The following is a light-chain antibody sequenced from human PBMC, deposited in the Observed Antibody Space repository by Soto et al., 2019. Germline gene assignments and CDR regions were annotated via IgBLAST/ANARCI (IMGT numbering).Light chain of an antibody. CDR1: QNIHTN. J-gene: IGKJ1*01. Sequence: IVMTQSPATLSLSPGERATLSCRAGQNIHTNLAWYQQKPGQAPRLLFYGASTGATGLPARFSGSGSGTEFTLTINSLQAEDFATYYCQQYGSSGTFGQGTKVDIK. CDR3: QQYGSSGT. V-gene: IGKV3-15*01. CDR2: GAS.